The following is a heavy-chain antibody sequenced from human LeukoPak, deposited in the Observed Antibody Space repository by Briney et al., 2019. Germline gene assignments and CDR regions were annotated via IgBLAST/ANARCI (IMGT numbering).Heavy chain of an antibody. J-gene: IGHJ5*02. D-gene: IGHD3-10*01. CDR1: GYTFTGYY. V-gene: IGHV1-2*02. CDR2: INPNSGGT. Sequence: ASVKVSCKASGYTFTGYYMHWVRQAPGQGLEWMGWINPNSGGTNYAQKFQGRVTMTRDTSISTAYMELSRLRSDDTAVYYCARDRASDMVRRVIRGVRFDPWGQGTLVTVSS. CDR3: ARDRASDMVRRVIRGVRFDP.